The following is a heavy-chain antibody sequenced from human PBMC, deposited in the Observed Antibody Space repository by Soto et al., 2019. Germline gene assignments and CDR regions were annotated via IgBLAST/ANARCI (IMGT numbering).Heavy chain of an antibody. CDR1: GYTFTGYY. J-gene: IGHJ6*02. D-gene: IGHD6-13*01. CDR2: INPNSGGT. V-gene: IGHV1-2*04. Sequence: ASVKVSCKASGYTFTGYYIHWVRQAPGQGLEWMGWINPNSGGTNYAQKFQGWVTMTRDTSISTAYMELSRLRSDDTAVYYCARALGSSWYGYYYYGMDVWGQGTTVTVYS. CDR3: ARALGSSWYGYYYYGMDV.